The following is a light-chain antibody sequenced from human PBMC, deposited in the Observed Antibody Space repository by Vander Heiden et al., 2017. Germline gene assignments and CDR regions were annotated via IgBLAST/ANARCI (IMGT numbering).Light chain of an antibody. CDR3: QQYNNCLT. Sequence: EIVMTQSPATLSVSPGERATLSCRASQSVSSNLAWYQQKPGQAPRLLIYGASTRATGIPARFSGSGSGTEFTLTISSLQSEDFAVYYCQQYNNCLTFGQGTKVEI. CDR2: GAS. J-gene: IGKJ1*01. V-gene: IGKV3-15*01. CDR1: QSVSSN.